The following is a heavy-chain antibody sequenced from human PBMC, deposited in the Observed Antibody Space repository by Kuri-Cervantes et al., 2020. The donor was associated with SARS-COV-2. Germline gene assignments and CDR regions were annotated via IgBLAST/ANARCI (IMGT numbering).Heavy chain of an antibody. CDR1: GFNFSRTD. Sequence: GGSLRLSCAASGFNFSRTDIHWVRQAPGKGLERVAVISHDGKNKKCTASGKGRFTISRDNSQNTLYLHMKSLRSEDTAMYYCAKDRVGVQDFWGQGTLVTVSS. V-gene: IGHV3-30*18. J-gene: IGHJ4*02. D-gene: IGHD2-21*01. CDR2: ISHDGKNK. CDR3: AKDRVGVQDF.